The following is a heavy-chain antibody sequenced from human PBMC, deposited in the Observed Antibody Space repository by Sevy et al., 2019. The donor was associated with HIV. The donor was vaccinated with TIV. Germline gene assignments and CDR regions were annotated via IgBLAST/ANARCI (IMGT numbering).Heavy chain of an antibody. V-gene: IGHV4-59*01. CDR2: IYYSGST. CDR1: GGSISSYY. Sequence: SETLSLTCTVSGGSISSYYWSWIRQPPGKGLEWIGYIYYSGSTSYNPSLKSRVTISVDTSKNQFSLKLSSVTAADTAVYYCARGPYGPANWFDPWGQGTLVTVSS. CDR3: ARGPYGPANWFDP. J-gene: IGHJ5*02. D-gene: IGHD4-17*01.